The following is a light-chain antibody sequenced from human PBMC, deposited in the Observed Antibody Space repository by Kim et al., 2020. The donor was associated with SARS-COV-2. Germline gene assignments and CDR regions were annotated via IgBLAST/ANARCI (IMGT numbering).Light chain of an antibody. V-gene: IGKV3-20*01. J-gene: IGKJ2*01. CDR2: GAS. CDR1: QSVSDNY. Sequence: ENVLTQSPGTLSLSPGERATLSCRASQSVSDNYLAWYQQKPGQAPRLLIFGASSRATGIPDRFSGSGSGTDFTLTISRLGPEDFAVYYCQQYGNSPTFGQGTKVDIK. CDR3: QQYGNSPT.